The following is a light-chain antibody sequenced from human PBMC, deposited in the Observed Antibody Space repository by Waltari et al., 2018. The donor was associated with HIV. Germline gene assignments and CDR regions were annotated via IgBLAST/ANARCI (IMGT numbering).Light chain of an antibody. J-gene: IGLJ3*02. CDR1: ELGDKS. V-gene: IGLV3-1*01. CDR2: QNT. Sequence: SYHLTPPPSVSVSPGQTATHPCSGDELGDKSTCWYQQRPGPSPVLVISQNTKRPSGIPERFSGSASGNTATLTISGTQAVDEADYYSQAWDSSTDVVFGGGTKLTVL. CDR3: QAWDSSTDVV.